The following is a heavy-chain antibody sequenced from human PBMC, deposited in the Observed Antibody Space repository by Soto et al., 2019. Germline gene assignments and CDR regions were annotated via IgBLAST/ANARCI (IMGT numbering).Heavy chain of an antibody. CDR3: AHRRGDYGDYVFDP. D-gene: IGHD4-17*01. V-gene: IGHV2-5*02. CDR1: GFSLSTSGVG. J-gene: IGHJ5*02. Sequence: QITLKESGPTLVKPTQTLTLPCTFSGFSLSTSGVGVGWIRQPPGKALEWLALIYWDDDKRYSPSLKSRITITKDTSKNQVVLTMTNMDPVDTATYYCAHRRGDYGDYVFDPWGQGTLVTVSS. CDR2: IYWDDDK.